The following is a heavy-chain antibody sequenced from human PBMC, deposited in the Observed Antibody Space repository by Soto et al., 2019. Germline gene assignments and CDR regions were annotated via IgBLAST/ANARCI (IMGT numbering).Heavy chain of an antibody. CDR3: ARETYYDFWSGPYYGMDV. D-gene: IGHD3-3*01. CDR1: GFTFSSYA. CDR2: ISYDGSNK. J-gene: IGHJ6*02. V-gene: IGHV3-30-3*01. Sequence: QVQLVESGGGVVQPGRSLRLSCAASGFTFSSYAMHWVRQAPGKGLEWVAVISYDGSNKYYADSVKGRFTICRDHSKNTLYLQMNSLRAEDTAVYYCARETYYDFWSGPYYGMDVWGQGTTVTVSS.